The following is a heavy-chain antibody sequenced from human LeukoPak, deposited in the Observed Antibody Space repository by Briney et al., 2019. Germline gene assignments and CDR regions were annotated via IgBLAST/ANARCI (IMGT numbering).Heavy chain of an antibody. D-gene: IGHD2-2*01. CDR1: GFTFSGSA. Sequence: QTGGSLRLSCAASGFTFSGSAMHWVRQASGKGLEWVGRIRSKANSYATAYAASVKGRFTISRDDSKNTAYLQMNSLRAEDTAVYYCAREECAAGSSTSCYSHYYYYMDVWGKGTTVTVSS. CDR3: AREECAAGSSTSCYSHYYYYMDV. J-gene: IGHJ6*03. CDR2: IRSKANSYAT. V-gene: IGHV3-73*01.